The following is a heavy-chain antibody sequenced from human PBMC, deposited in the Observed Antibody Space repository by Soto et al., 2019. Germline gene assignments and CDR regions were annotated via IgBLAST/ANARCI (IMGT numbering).Heavy chain of an antibody. V-gene: IGHV4-39*01. CDR3: ASQGWYFDY. CDR1: VGSISSSSYY. CDR2: IYYSGST. D-gene: IGHD2-15*01. Sequence: AETLSLRCAVSVGSISSSSYYWFWIRHPPGKGLEWIGSIYYSGSTYYNPSLKSRVTISVDTSKNQFSLKLSSVTAADTAVYYCASQGWYFDYWGQGTLVTVSS. J-gene: IGHJ4*02.